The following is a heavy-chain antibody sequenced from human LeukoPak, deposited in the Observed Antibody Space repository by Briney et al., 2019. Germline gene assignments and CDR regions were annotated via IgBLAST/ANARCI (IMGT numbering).Heavy chain of an antibody. V-gene: IGHV4-38-2*02. CDR2: IYHSGST. D-gene: IGHD2-15*01. J-gene: IGHJ4*02. Sequence: PSETLSLTCTVSGYSISSGYYWGWIRQPPGKGLEWIGSIYHSGSTYYNPSLKSRVTISVDTSKNQFSLKLTSATAADTAVYYCTRNGHYSLDYWGQGTLVTVSS. CDR3: TRNGHYSLDY. CDR1: GYSISSGYY.